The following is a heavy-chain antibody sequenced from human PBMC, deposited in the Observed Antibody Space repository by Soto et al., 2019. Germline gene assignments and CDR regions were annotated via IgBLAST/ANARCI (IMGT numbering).Heavy chain of an antibody. CDR3: AKGSIEYSASIDY. Sequence: EVQLLESGGGLVQPGESLRLSCEASGFSFSSYAMIWVRQAPGKGPEWVSVISGSGGSSYFADSVKGRFTISRDNSKNMLYLEMSSLRAEDTAIYFCAKGSIEYSASIDYWGQGTLVIVSS. CDR2: ISGSGGSS. V-gene: IGHV3-23*01. J-gene: IGHJ4*02. CDR1: GFSFSSYA. D-gene: IGHD4-4*01.